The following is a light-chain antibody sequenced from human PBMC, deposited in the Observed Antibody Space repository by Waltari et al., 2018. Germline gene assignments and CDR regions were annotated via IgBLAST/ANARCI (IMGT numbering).Light chain of an antibody. V-gene: IGKV4-1*01. CDR2: WAS. CDR3: QQYYTTRLT. Sequence: DIVLTQSPDSLSVSLGERATIHCKSSQGLLYTPDKNNYLACFQHKRGQPPKLLIHWASARETGVPERFSGSESETDFALTSSSRQAEDVAVYYCQQYYTTRLTFGGGTNVEIK. CDR1: QGLLYTPDKNNY. J-gene: IGKJ4*01.